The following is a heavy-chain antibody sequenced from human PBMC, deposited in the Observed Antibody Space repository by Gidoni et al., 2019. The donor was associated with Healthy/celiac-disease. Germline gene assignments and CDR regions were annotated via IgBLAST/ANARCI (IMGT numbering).Heavy chain of an antibody. CDR1: GFTFSSYG. Sequence: SGGGVVQPGRSLRLSCAASGFTFSSYGMHWVRQAPGKGLEWVAVISYDGSNKYYADSVKGRFTISRDNSKNTLYLQMNSLRAEDTAVYYCAKDRENYDFWTPTDYWGQGTLVTVSS. J-gene: IGHJ4*02. D-gene: IGHD3-3*01. CDR3: AKDRENYDFWTPTDY. V-gene: IGHV3-30*18. CDR2: ISYDGSNK.